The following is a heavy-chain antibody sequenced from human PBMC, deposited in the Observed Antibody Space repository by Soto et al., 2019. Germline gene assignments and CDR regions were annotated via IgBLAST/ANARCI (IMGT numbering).Heavy chain of an antibody. CDR2: ISSSTSYV. CDR1: GFTFSRSG. J-gene: IGHJ5*01. Sequence: EVQLVESGGGLVKPGGSLRLSCAASGFTFSRSGMNWLRQAPGKGLEWVASISSSTSYVYYADSVKGRFSTSRDNAKNILYLEMYALRSEDTAIYYCARDPSEGRVGNWFESWGQGTLVTVSS. V-gene: IGHV3-21*06. CDR3: ARDPSEGRVGNWFES.